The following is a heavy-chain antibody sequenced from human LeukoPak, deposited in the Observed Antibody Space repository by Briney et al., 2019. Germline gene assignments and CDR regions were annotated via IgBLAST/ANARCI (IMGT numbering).Heavy chain of an antibody. CDR3: AKDGTQLDY. Sequence: GGSLRLSCAASGFSFSTYAMHWVRQAPGKGLDWVAMIWSDASNQYYADSVKGRFTISRDNSKNTLYLQMNSLRAEDTAVYYCAKDGTQLDYWGQGTLVTVSS. CDR2: IWSDASNQ. CDR1: GFSFSTYA. D-gene: IGHD6-13*01. J-gene: IGHJ4*02. V-gene: IGHV3-30*02.